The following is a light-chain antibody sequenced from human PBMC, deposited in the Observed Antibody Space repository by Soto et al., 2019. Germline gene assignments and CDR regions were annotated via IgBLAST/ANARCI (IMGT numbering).Light chain of an antibody. CDR3: QQYHKSPIT. J-gene: IGKJ1*01. Sequence: EIVLTQYPGTLSLSPGGIATLSCRASQSVSSYLAWYQQKPGQAPRLLIYDASNRATGLPDRFSGSGSGTDFSLTISRLEPEDFAVYYCQQYHKSPITFGQGTKVDIK. CDR1: QSVSSY. V-gene: IGKV3-20*01. CDR2: DAS.